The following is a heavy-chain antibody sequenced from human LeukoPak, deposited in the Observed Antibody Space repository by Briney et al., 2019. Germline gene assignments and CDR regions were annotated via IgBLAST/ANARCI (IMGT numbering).Heavy chain of an antibody. J-gene: IGHJ2*01. Sequence: SETLSLTCTVSGGSISRYYWIWIRQPPGKGLEWIGYIYDSGSTNYNPSLKSRVTISVDTSKKQFSLNLSSVTAADTAVYYCARGAYYYDSSGYNWYFDLWGRGTLVTVSS. V-gene: IGHV4-59*01. CDR3: ARGAYYYDSSGYNWYFDL. CDR1: GGSISRYY. D-gene: IGHD3-22*01. CDR2: IYDSGST.